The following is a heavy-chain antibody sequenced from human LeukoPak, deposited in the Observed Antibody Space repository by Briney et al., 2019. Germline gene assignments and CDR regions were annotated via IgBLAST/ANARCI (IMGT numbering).Heavy chain of an antibody. D-gene: IGHD2-2*03. V-gene: IGHV1-69*04. CDR3: ATGYCSSTSCFDDAFDI. J-gene: IGHJ3*02. CDR2: IIPILGIA. CDR1: GGTFSSYA. Sequence: SVKVSCKASGGTFSSYAISWVRQAPGQGLEWMGRIIPILGIANYAQKFQGRVTITADKSTSTAYMELSSLRSEDTAVYYCATGYCSSTSCFDDAFDIWGQGTMVTVSS.